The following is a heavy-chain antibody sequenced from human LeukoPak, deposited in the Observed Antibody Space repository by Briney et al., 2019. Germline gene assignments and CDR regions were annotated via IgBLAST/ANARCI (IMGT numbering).Heavy chain of an antibody. CDR2: IYYSGST. CDR1: GDSISSSSYY. Sequence: SETLSLACTVSGDSISSSSYYWGWIRQPPGKGLEWIGSIYYSGSTYYNPSLKSRVTISVDTSKNQFSLKLSSVTAADTAVYYCARQKYWGQLTWIQLWFDYWGQGTLVTVSS. D-gene: IGHD5-18*01. CDR3: ARQKYWGQLTWIQLWFDY. V-gene: IGHV4-39*01. J-gene: IGHJ4*02.